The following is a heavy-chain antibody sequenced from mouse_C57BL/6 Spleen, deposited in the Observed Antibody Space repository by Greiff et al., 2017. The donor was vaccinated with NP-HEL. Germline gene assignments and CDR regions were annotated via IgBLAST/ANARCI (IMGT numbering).Heavy chain of an antibody. CDR3: TTRGTTGWYFEV. CDR2: IDPENGDT. J-gene: IGHJ1*03. Sequence: EVQLQQSGAELVRPGASVKLSCTASGFNIKDDYMHWVKQRPEQGLEWIGWIDPENGDTEYASKFQGKATITADTSSNTAYLQLSSLTSEDTAVYYCTTRGTTGWYFEVWGTGTTVTVSS. CDR1: GFNIKDDY. D-gene: IGHD1-1*01. V-gene: IGHV14-4*01.